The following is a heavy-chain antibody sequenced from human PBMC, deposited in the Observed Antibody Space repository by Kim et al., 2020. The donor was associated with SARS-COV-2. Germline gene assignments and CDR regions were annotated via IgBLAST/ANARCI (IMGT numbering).Heavy chain of an antibody. CDR3: ARPVASIAVAGDWYFDL. J-gene: IGHJ2*01. CDR2: IYYSGST. V-gene: IGHV4-39*01. Sequence: SETLSLTCTVSGDSISSSSYYWGWIRQPPGKGLEWIGSIYYSGSTYYNPSLKSRVTISVDTSKNQFSLKLSSVTAADTAVYYCARPVASIAVAGDWYFDLWGRGTLVTVSS. CDR1: GDSISSSSYY. D-gene: IGHD6-19*01.